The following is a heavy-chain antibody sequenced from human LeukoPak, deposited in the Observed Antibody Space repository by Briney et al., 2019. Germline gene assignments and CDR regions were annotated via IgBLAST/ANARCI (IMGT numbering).Heavy chain of an antibody. CDR2: INNNGDST. CDR1: GFTFSTFA. V-gene: IGHV3-64D*06. Sequence: GGSLRLSCSASGFTFSTFAMHWVRQAPGKRLEYVSGINNNGDSTYYSDSVKARLTISRDNSKNTLFLQMASLRAEDTAVYYCVKTMMTFGAVIRTDAFDIWGQGTMVIVSS. D-gene: IGHD3-16*01. CDR3: VKTMMTFGAVIRTDAFDI. J-gene: IGHJ3*02.